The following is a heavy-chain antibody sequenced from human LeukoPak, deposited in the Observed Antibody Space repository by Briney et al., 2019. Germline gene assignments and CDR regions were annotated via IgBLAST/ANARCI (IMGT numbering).Heavy chain of an antibody. J-gene: IGHJ6*02. Sequence: SETLSLTCTVSGGSISSYYWSWIRQPPGKGLEWIGYIYYSGSTNYNPSLKSRVTISVDTSKNQFSLKLSSVTAADTAVYYCATDRTLGYCSGGSCYPYYYYGMDVWGQGTTVTVSS. D-gene: IGHD2-15*01. CDR3: ATDRTLGYCSGGSCYPYYYYGMDV. V-gene: IGHV4-59*01. CDR2: IYYSGST. CDR1: GGSISSYY.